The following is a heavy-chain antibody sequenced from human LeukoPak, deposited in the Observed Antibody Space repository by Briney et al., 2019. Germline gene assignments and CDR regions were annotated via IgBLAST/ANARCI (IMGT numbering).Heavy chain of an antibody. D-gene: IGHD3-22*01. Sequence: XAXYGGSFSGYYWSWIRQPPGKGLEWIGEINHSGSTNYNPSLKSRVTISVDKSKNQFSLKLSSVTAADTAVYYCAGXXXXDXXGXYWXAFXIWGQGTMXTVSS. CDR2: INHSGST. CDR3: AGXXXXDXXGXYWXAFXI. J-gene: IGHJ3*02. CDR1: GGSFSGYY. V-gene: IGHV4-34*01.